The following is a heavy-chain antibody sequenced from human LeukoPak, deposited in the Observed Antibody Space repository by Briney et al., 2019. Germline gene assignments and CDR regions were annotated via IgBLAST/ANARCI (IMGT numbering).Heavy chain of an antibody. CDR3: ARYCSGGSCSWFDP. CDR1: GGSIGSYY. D-gene: IGHD2-15*01. Sequence: LETLSLTCTVSGGSIGSYYWSWVRQPPGKGLEWIGYNYYSGSTNYNPSLKSRVTISVDTSKNQFSLKLSSVTAADTAVYYCARYCSGGSCSWFDPWGQGTLVTVSS. V-gene: IGHV4-59*01. J-gene: IGHJ5*02. CDR2: NYYSGST.